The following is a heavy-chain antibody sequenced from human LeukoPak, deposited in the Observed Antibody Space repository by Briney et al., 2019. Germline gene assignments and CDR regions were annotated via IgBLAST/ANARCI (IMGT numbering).Heavy chain of an antibody. V-gene: IGHV4-61*02. CDR3: ARSKKSLNFWSGYLLDY. CDR1: GGSISSGSYY. Sequence: SETLSLTCTVSGGSISSGSYYWSWIRQPAGKGLEWIGRIYTSGSTNYNPSLKSRVTISVDTSKNQFSLKLSSVTAADTAVYYCARSKKSLNFWSGYLLDYWGQGTLVTVSS. D-gene: IGHD3-3*01. J-gene: IGHJ4*02. CDR2: IYTSGST.